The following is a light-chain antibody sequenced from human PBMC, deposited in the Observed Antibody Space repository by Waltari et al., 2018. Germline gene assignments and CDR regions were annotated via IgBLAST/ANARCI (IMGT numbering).Light chain of an antibody. J-gene: IGLJ1*01. Sequence: QSALTQPAPVSGSPGQSITTTCTGPSSDGASYNLVPWYQQHPGKAPKLMIYEGSKRPSGVSNRFSGSKSGNTASLTISGLQAEDEADYYCCSYAGSSTPYVFGTGTKVTVL. CDR1: SSDGASYNL. CDR3: CSYAGSSTPYV. V-gene: IGLV2-23*01. CDR2: EGS.